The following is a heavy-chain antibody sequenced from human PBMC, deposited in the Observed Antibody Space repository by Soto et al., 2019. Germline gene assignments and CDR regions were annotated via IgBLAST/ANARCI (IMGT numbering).Heavy chain of an antibody. J-gene: IGHJ4*02. V-gene: IGHV4-31*03. D-gene: IGHD3-3*01. CDR2: IYYSGST. CDR3: ASGLRFFDAGFDY. CDR1: GGSMSSGGYY. Sequence: SETLSLTCTVSGGSMSSGGYYWSWIRQHPGKGLEWIGYIYYSGSTYYNPSLKSRVTISVDTSKNQFSLKLSSVTAADTAVYYCASGLRFFDAGFDYWGQGTLVTVSS.